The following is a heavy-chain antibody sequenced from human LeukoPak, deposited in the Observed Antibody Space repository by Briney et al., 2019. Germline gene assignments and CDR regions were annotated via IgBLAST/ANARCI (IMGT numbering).Heavy chain of an antibody. Sequence: GGSLRLSCAASGFSLITYALSWVRQAPGGGLEWVAAISGSGDKTYHADSVKGRFTISKDNSENRLSLQMDSLRAEDTAVYFWAKDTTAWWYHRAYMNVWGKGTTVTVSS. CDR2: ISGSGDKT. J-gene: IGHJ6*03. CDR1: GFSLITYA. CDR3: AKDTTAWWYHRAYMNV. V-gene: IGHV3-23*01. D-gene: IGHD2-15*01.